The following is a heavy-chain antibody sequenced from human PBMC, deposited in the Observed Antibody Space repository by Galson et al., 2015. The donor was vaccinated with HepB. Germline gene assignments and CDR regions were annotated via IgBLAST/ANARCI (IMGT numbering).Heavy chain of an antibody. J-gene: IGHJ6*02. Sequence: SLRLSCAASGFTFSSYGMHWVRQAPGKGLEWVAFIRYDGSNKYYADSVKGRFTISRDNSKNTLYLQMNSLRAEDTAVYYCAKNRLFNYYYYGMDVWGQGTTGTVSS. CDR2: IRYDGSNK. D-gene: IGHD1-14*01. CDR1: GFTFSSYG. V-gene: IGHV3-30*02. CDR3: AKNRLFNYYYYGMDV.